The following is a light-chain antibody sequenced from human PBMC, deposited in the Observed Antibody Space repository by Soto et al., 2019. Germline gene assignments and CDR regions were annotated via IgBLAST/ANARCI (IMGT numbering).Light chain of an antibody. V-gene: IGKV3-15*01. CDR2: GAS. J-gene: IGKJ1*01. CDR1: QSVSSN. CDR3: QQYNNWRT. Sequence: EIVMTQSPATLSVSPGERATLSCRASQSVSSNLAWYQQKPGQAPRLLIYGASTRATGIPDRFSGSGSGTEFTLTLSSLQSEDFAVYCCQQYNNWRTFGQGTKVEIK.